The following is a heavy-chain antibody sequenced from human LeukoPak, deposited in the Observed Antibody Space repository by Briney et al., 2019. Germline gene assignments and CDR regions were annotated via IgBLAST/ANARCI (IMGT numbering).Heavy chain of an antibody. CDR3: ARAMSIAARLQTIFDY. CDR2: IYTSGST. J-gene: IGHJ4*02. CDR1: GGSISSFY. V-gene: IGHV4-4*07. D-gene: IGHD6-6*01. Sequence: PSETLSLTCTVSGGSISSFYWSWIRQPAGKGLEWIGRIYTSGSTNYNPSLNSRVTMSVDTSKNQFSLNLTSVTAADTAVYYCARAMSIAARLQTIFDYWGQGTLVTVSS.